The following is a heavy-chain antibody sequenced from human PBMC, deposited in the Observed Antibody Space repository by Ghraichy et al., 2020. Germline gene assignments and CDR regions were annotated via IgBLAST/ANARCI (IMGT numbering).Heavy chain of an antibody. CDR2: ISNNSTST. CDR1: GFNFSTYG. Sequence: GGSLRLSCDASGFNFSTYGMNWVRQAPGRGLEWVAYISNNSTSTYYAESVRGRFFISRDNVKNSLDLQMSRLRDEDTAMYYCVRGGGRCTIGSCYSLDYWRQGTRVTGS. CDR3: VRGGGRCTIGSCYSLDY. V-gene: IGHV3-48*02. J-gene: IGHJ4*02. D-gene: IGHD2-2*02.